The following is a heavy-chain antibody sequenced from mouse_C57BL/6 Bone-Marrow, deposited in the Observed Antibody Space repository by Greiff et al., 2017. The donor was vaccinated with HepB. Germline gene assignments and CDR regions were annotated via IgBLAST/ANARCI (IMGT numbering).Heavy chain of an antibody. CDR2: IDPSDSYT. D-gene: IGHD1-1*01. J-gene: IGHJ3*01. CDR1: GYTFTSYW. Sequence: VKLQQPGAELVRPGTSVKLSCKASGYTFTSYWMHWVKQRPGQGLEWIGVIDPSDSYTNYNQKFKGKATLTVDTSSSTAYMQLSSLTSEDSAVYYCARWDTTVVEGAYWGQGTLVTVSA. V-gene: IGHV1-59*01. CDR3: ARWDTTVVEGAY.